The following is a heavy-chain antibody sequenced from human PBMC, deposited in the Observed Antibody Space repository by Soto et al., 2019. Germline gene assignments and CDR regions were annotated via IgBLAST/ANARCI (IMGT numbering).Heavy chain of an antibody. CDR3: AADSGSYYQYYYGMDV. Sequence: SVKVSCKASGFTFTSSAMQWVRQARGQRLEWIGWIVVGSGNTNYAQKFQERVTITRDMSTSTAYMELSSLRSEDTAVYYCAADSGSYYQYYYGMDVWGQGTTVTVSS. CDR1: GFTFTSSA. J-gene: IGHJ6*02. CDR2: IVVGSGNT. D-gene: IGHD1-26*01. V-gene: IGHV1-58*02.